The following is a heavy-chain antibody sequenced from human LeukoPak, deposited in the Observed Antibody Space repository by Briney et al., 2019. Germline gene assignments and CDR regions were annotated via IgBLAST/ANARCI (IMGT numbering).Heavy chain of an antibody. V-gene: IGHV4-34*01. CDR3: ASLPGENDSSGYYPDAFDI. D-gene: IGHD3-22*01. CDR1: GGSFSGYY. J-gene: IGHJ3*02. CDR2: IKHSGST. Sequence: SETLSLTCAVYGGSFSGYYWSWIRQPPGKGLEWIGEIKHSGSTNYNPSLKSRVTISVDTSKKQFSLKLSSVTAADTAVYYCASLPGENDSSGYYPDAFDIWGQGTMVTVSS.